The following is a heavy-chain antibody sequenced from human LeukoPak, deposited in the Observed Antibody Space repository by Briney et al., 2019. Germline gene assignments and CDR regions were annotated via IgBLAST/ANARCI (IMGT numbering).Heavy chain of an antibody. CDR3: AKARGYSYGPFDY. CDR1: GFTFSNYA. CDR2: ISHSGGST. V-gene: IGHV3-23*01. J-gene: IGHJ4*02. D-gene: IGHD5-18*01. Sequence: GGSLRLSCAASGFTFSNYAMSWVRQAPGKGLEWVSAISHSGGSTFYADSVKGRFTISRDNSKNTLYLQMNSLRAEDTAVYYCAKARGYSYGPFDYWGQGTLVTVSS.